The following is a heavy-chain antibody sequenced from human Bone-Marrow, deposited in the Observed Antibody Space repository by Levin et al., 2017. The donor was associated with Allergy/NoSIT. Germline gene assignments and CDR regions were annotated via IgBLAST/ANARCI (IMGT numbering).Heavy chain of an antibody. CDR3: ARGGVGGYYGMDV. Sequence: GGSLRLSCAASGFTFSSYDMHWVRQATGKGLEWVSAIGTAGDTYYPGSVKGRFTISRENAKNSLYLQMNSLRAGDTAVYYCARGGVGGYYGMDVWGQGTTVTVSS. CDR1: GFTFSSYD. CDR2: IGTAGDT. V-gene: IGHV3-13*01. D-gene: IGHD3-16*01. J-gene: IGHJ6*02.